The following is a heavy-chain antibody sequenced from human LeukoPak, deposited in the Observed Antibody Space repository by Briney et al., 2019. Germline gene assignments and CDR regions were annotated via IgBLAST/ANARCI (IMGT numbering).Heavy chain of an antibody. CDR1: GGSISSYY. V-gene: IGHV4-59*08. CDR3: ASRAGGWARRPDAFDI. CDR2: IYYSGST. D-gene: IGHD6-19*01. Sequence: PSETLSLTCTVSGGSISSYYWSWIRQPPGKGLESIGYIYYSGSTNYNPSLKSRVTISVDTSKNQFSLKLSSVTAADTAVYYCASRAGGWARRPDAFDIWGQGTMVTVSS. J-gene: IGHJ3*02.